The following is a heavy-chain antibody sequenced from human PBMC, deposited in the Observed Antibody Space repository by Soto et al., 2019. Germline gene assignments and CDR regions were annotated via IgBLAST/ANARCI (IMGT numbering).Heavy chain of an antibody. J-gene: IGHJ6*02. V-gene: IGHV4-61*01. D-gene: IGHD3-16*01. Sequence: SETLSLTCTVSGGSVSSGNYYWSWIRQPPGKGLEWIGYLYDSGSTDYNPSLKSRVTISVDTSKNQFSLKLCSVTAADTAVYYCTRCAKGCVWRYIYGMDEVGQGT. CDR3: TRCAKGCVWRYIYGMDE. CDR1: GGSVSSGNYY. CDR2: LYDSGST.